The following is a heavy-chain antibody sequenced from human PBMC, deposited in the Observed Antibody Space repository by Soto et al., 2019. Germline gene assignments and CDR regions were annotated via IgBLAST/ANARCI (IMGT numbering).Heavy chain of an antibody. Sequence: GESLKISCKGSGYRFTSYWIGWVRQMPGKGLEWMGIIYPGDSDTRYSPSFQGQVTISADKSISTAYLQWSSLKASDTAMYYCARQGTTSFYYYGMDVWGQGTTVTVSS. D-gene: IGHD1-1*01. CDR1: GYRFTSYW. J-gene: IGHJ6*02. CDR2: IYPGDSDT. CDR3: ARQGTTSFYYYGMDV. V-gene: IGHV5-51*01.